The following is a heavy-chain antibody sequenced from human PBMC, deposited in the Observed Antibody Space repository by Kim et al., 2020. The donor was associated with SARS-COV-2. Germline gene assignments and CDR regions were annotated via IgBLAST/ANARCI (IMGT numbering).Heavy chain of an antibody. CDR3: AREGPAPCSSSWYDPEYFQH. Sequence: GGSLRLSCAASGFTFSSYAMHWVRQAPGKGLEWVAVISYDGSNKYSADSVKGRFTISRDNSKNTLYLQMNSLRAEDTAVYYCAREGPAPCSSSWYDPEYFQHWGQGTLVTVSS. CDR1: GFTFSSYA. V-gene: IGHV3-30*04. D-gene: IGHD6-13*01. J-gene: IGHJ1*01. CDR2: ISYDGSNK.